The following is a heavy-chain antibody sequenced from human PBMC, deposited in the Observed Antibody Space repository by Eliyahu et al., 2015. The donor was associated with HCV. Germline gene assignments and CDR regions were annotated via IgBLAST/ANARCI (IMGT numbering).Heavy chain of an antibody. V-gene: IGHV4-39*01. J-gene: IGHJ4*02. CDR1: GGSISSSSYY. CDR2: IYYSGST. CDR3: ASSSYERITMIVVVITTNYFDY. D-gene: IGHD3-22*01. Sequence: QLQLQESGPGLVKPSETLSLTCTVSGGSISSSSYYWGWIRQPPGKGLEWIGGSIYYSGSTYYNPSLKSRVTISVDTSKNQFSLKLSSVTAADTAVYYCASSSYERITMIVVVITTNYFDYWGQGTLVTVSS.